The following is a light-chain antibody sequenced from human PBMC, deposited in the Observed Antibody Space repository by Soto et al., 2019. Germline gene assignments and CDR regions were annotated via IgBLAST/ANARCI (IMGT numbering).Light chain of an antibody. CDR3: QQTYTPPRT. J-gene: IGKJ1*01. CDR1: QSINTF. Sequence: DIQMTPSPSSLSASLGDRVTITCRANQSINTFLNWYQQKPGRAPKLLIHGASRLQSGVPSSFSGDGSGTDFTLTISSLQPEDCATYYCQQTYTPPRTFGQGTKLE. CDR2: GAS. V-gene: IGKV1-39*01.